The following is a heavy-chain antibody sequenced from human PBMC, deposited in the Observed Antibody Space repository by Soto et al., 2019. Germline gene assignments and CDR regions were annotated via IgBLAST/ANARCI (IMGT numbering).Heavy chain of an antibody. CDR1: GASINNNDYY. CDR3: ARMSYFYDKWYFDL. CDR2: VYYSGST. V-gene: IGHV4-30-4*01. Sequence: QLQESGPGLVMRSQTLSLTCTVSGASINNNDYYWSWIRQTPGKGLEWIGYVYYSGSTDYIPSVKSRLSMSIDKSQNQFTLKLSSVTAADTATYYCARMSYFYDKWYFDLWGRGTLVTVSS. J-gene: IGHJ2*01. D-gene: IGHD3-22*01.